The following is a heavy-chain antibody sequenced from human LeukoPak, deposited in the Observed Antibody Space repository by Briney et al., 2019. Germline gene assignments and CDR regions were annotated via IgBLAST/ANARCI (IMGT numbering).Heavy chain of an antibody. CDR1: GFTFSTYA. J-gene: IGHJ4*02. Sequence: GGSLRLSCAASGFTFSTYAMSWVRQAPGKALEWGSTISGNGGSTYYADSVKGRFTISRDNSKNTLYLQMNSLRAEDTAVYYCAKPPPDSSTWLFDYWGQGTLVTVSS. CDR2: ISGNGGST. D-gene: IGHD6-13*01. CDR3: AKPPPDSSTWLFDY. V-gene: IGHV3-23*01.